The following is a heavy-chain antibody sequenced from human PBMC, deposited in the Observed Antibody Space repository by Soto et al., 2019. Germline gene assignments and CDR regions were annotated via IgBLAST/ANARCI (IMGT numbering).Heavy chain of an antibody. D-gene: IGHD3-9*01. Sequence: QVQLQQWGAGLLKPSETLSLTCAVYGGSFSGYYWSWIRQPPGKGLEWMGEINHSGSTNYNPSLKSRVTISVDTSKNQFSLKMSSVTAADTAVYYCARVGRGVNILTGPGPFVFDYWGQGTLVTVSS. CDR2: INHSGST. CDR3: ARVGRGVNILTGPGPFVFDY. V-gene: IGHV4-34*01. J-gene: IGHJ4*02. CDR1: GGSFSGYY.